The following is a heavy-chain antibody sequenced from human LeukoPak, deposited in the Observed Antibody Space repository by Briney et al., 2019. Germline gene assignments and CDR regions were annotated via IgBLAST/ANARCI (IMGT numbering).Heavy chain of an antibody. Sequence: ASVKVSRKASGYTFTGYYMHWVRQAPGQGLEWMGWINPNSGGTNYAQKFQGRVTMTRDTSISTAYMELRSLRSDDTAVYYCARFGTSCYAVGCYYYYYMDVWGKGTTVTISS. V-gene: IGHV1-2*02. CDR3: ARFGTSCYAVGCYYYYYMDV. CDR2: INPNSGGT. CDR1: GYTFTGYY. J-gene: IGHJ6*03. D-gene: IGHD2-2*01.